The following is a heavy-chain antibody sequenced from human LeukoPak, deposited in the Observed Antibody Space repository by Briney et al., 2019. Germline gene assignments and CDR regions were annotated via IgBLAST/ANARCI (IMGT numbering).Heavy chain of an antibody. CDR3: AKDLGALWFGDY. J-gene: IGHJ4*02. V-gene: IGHV3-23*01. CDR1: GFTFSSYA. D-gene: IGHD3-10*01. Sequence: GGSLRLSCAASGFTFSSYAVSWVRQAPGKGLEWVSAISGSGGSTYYADSVKGRFTISRDNSKNTLYLQMNSLRAEDTAVYYCAKDLGALWFGDYWGQGTLVTVSS. CDR2: ISGSGGST.